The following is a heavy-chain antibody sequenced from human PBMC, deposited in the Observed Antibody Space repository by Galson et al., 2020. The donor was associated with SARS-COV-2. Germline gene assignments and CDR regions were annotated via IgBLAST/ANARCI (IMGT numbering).Heavy chain of an antibody. CDR2: ISYDGSNK. J-gene: IGHJ5*02. CDR1: GFTFSSYA. CDR3: ARDYGGYLTT. Sequence: GGSLRLSCAASGFTFSSYAMHWVRQAPGKGLEWVAVISYDGSNKYYADSVKGRFTISRDNSKNTLYLQMNSLRAEDTAVYYCARDYGGYLTTWGQGTLVTVSS. V-gene: IGHV3-30*04. D-gene: IGHD5-12*01.